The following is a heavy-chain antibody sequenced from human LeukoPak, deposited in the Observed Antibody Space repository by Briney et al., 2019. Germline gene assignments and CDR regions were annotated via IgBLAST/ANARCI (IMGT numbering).Heavy chain of an antibody. V-gene: IGHV3-23*01. D-gene: IGHD1-26*01. Sequence: PGRSLRLSCAASGFTFSTYAMHWVRQAPGKGLEWVSAISGGGANTYYADSVKGRFTISRDNSKNTLYLQMNSLRAEDTAVYYCAKSSPYSATYFDYWGQGTLVTVSS. CDR3: AKSSPYSATYFDY. J-gene: IGHJ4*02. CDR2: ISGGGANT. CDR1: GFTFSTYA.